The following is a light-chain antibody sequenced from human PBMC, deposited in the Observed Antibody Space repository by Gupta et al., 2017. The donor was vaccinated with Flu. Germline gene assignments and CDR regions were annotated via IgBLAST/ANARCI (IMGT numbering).Light chain of an antibody. CDR3: QRVTSYRRT. CDR1: QGIRSY. V-gene: IGKV1-9*01. Sequence: DIQLTQSPSFLSAPVGDRVTIICRASQGIRSYLAWYQQKPGKAPRLLIYATSILQSGVPSRFSGSGSGTEFTLTIISLHPEDFATYYCQRVTSYRRTFGQGTKVEIK. J-gene: IGKJ1*01. CDR2: ATS.